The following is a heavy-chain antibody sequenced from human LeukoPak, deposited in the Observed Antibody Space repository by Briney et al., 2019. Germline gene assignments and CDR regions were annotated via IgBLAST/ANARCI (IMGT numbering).Heavy chain of an antibody. CDR1: GGSIRSSSYY. J-gene: IGHJ3*02. V-gene: IGHV4-39*07. CDR2: KYNSGGT. D-gene: IGHD6-13*01. Sequence: PSETLSLTCTVSGGSIRSSSYYWVFIRQPPGKGLEYIGSKYNSGGTYYNPSLRSRVTISTDMSKNQFSLKLNSVTAADTAVYYCATTSKTTAAVDTFDIWGPGTMVTVSS. CDR3: ATTSKTTAAVDTFDI.